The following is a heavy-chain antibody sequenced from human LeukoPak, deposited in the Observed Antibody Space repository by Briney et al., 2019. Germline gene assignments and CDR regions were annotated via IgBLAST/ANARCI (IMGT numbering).Heavy chain of an antibody. CDR2: IRYDGSDK. J-gene: IGHJ1*01. CDR1: GFTFSGYA. Sequence: PGGSLRLSCVASGFTFSGYAMHWVRQAPGKGLEWVAYIRYDGSDKYYADSVKGRFTISRDNSKNTLYLQMNSLRAEDTAVYYCAKDRNRHDSSGLQHWGQGTLVTVSS. CDR3: AKDRNRHDSSGLQH. D-gene: IGHD3-22*01. V-gene: IGHV3-30*02.